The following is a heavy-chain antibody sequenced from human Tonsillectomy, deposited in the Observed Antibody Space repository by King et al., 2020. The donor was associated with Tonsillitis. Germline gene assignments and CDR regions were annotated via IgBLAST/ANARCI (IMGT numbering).Heavy chain of an antibody. D-gene: IGHD6-19*01. CDR1: GYTFTSYT. J-gene: IGHJ3*02. CDR3: ARAHVPTVVACTDDAFAI. CDR2: INTGNGNT. V-gene: IGHV1-3*04. Sequence: QLVQSGAEVKRPGASVKVSCKASGYTFTSYTMHWVRQAPGQRLEWMGWINTGNGNTNYSQKFQGRVTIRRDTSASTAYMELNRLKSEDTDVYYCARAHVPTVVACTDDAFAIWGQGTMVTVSS.